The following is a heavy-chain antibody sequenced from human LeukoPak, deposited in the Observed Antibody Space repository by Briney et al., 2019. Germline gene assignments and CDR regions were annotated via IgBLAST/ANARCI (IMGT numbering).Heavy chain of an antibody. CDR1: GGSISSYY. CDR2: IYTSGST. CDR3: ARDKSGGAAQPDYYFDY. D-gene: IGHD3-16*01. V-gene: IGHV4-4*07. J-gene: IGHJ4*02. Sequence: SETLSLTCTVSGGSISSYYWSWIRQPAGKGLEWIGRIYTSGSTNYNPSLKSRVTMSVVTSKNQFSLKLSSVTAADTAVYYCARDKSGGAAQPDYYFDYWGQGTLVTVSS.